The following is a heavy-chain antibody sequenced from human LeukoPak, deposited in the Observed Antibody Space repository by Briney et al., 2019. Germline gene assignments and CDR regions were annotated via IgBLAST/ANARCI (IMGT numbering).Heavy chain of an antibody. V-gene: IGHV3-23*01. CDR3: TKGGYSRWYYFDY. CDR2: ISGSDGGT. Sequence: PGGSLRLSCAASGFTFSDYAMSWVRQAQGKGLEWVSRISGSDGGTYYADSVKGRFTISRNSSKNTVYLQMNSLRAEDTAVYYCTKGGYSRWYYFDYWGQGTLVTVSS. J-gene: IGHJ4*02. CDR1: GFTFSDYA. D-gene: IGHD6-13*01.